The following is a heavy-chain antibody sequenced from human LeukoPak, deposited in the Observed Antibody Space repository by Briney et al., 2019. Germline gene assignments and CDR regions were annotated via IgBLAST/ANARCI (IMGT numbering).Heavy chain of an antibody. V-gene: IGHV6-1*01. Sequence: SQTLSLTCAISGDSVSSNSAAWNWLTQSPSRGLEWLGRTYYRSKWYNDYALSVKSRITINPDTSKNQFSLQLNSVTPEDTAVYYGARDLVGYDILTGSSDYGMVVWGQGTTVTVSS. CDR2: TYYRSKWYN. CDR1: GDSVSSNSAA. J-gene: IGHJ6*02. CDR3: ARDLVGYDILTGSSDYGMVV. D-gene: IGHD3-9*01.